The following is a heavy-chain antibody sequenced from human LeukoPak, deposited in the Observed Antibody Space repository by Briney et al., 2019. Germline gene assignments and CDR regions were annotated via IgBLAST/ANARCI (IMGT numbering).Heavy chain of an antibody. CDR3: ARDGPPADYYDSSGLDY. D-gene: IGHD3-22*01. CDR2: IYRTGST. CDR1: GGSISNYF. Sequence: SETLSLTCTVSGGSISNYFWSWIRQPAGKGLEWIGRIYRTGSTNYDPSLESRVNMSVDTSNNQFSLKLSFVTAADTAVYYCARDGPPADYYDSSGLDYWGQGTLVTVSS. J-gene: IGHJ4*02. V-gene: IGHV4-4*07.